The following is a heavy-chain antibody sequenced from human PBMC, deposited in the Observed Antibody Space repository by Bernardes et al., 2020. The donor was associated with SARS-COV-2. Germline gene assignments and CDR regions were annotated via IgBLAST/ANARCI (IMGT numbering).Heavy chain of an antibody. CDR2: ISSSGSTI. Sequence: GGSLRLSCTASGFTFSDCYMSWIRQAPGKGLEWVSFISSSGSTIYYADSVKGRFTISRDNAKNSLYLQMNSLRTEDSAEYYCARGHDSSGYYPNRGGYYYGMDVWGQGTTVTVSS. CDR3: ARGHDSSGYYPNRGGYYYGMDV. CDR1: GFTFSDCY. V-gene: IGHV3-11*01. D-gene: IGHD3-22*01. J-gene: IGHJ6*02.